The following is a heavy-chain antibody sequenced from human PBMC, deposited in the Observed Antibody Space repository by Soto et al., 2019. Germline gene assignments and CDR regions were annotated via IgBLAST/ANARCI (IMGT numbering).Heavy chain of an antibody. Sequence: SETLSLTCTVSGGSISSSSYYWGWIRQPPGKGLEWIGSIYYSGSTYYNPSLKSRVTISVDTSKNQFSLKLSSVTAADTAVYYCARLLRGSAVYYFDYWGQGTLVTVSS. V-gene: IGHV4-39*01. CDR1: GGSISSSSYY. CDR3: ARLLRGSAVYYFDY. D-gene: IGHD1-26*01. CDR2: IYYSGST. J-gene: IGHJ4*02.